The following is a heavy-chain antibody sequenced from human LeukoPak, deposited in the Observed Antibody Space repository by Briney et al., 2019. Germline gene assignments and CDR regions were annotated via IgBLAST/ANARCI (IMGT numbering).Heavy chain of an antibody. CDR1: GFTFDDYA. V-gene: IGHV3-9*01. D-gene: IGHD3-10*01. CDR3: AKISMVRGTTTPYYFDY. CDR2: ISWNSGSI. J-gene: IGHJ4*02. Sequence: GGSLRLSCAASGFTFDDYAMHWVRQAPGKGLEWVSGISWNSGSIGYADSVKGRFTISRDNAKNSLYLQVNSLRAEDTALYYCAKISMVRGTTTPYYFDYWGQGTLVTASS.